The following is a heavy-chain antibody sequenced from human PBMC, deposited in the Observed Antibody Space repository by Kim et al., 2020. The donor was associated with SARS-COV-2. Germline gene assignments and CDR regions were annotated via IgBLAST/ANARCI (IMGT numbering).Heavy chain of an antibody. Sequence: VQGRFTRSRDNSKHTLYLQMNSLKSEDTAVYYCTTAGGYDSYYYSGIDVWGQGTTVTVSS. D-gene: IGHD5-12*01. CDR3: TTAGGYDSYYYSGIDV. V-gene: IGHV3-15*01. J-gene: IGHJ6*02.